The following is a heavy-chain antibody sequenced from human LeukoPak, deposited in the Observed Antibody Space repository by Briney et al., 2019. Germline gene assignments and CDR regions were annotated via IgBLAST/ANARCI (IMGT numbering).Heavy chain of an antibody. CDR2: IYYSGST. CDR3: AQSASYYGSSGGLLG. Sequence: PSQTLSLTCTVSGGSLSSGGYFWSWIRQPPGKGLEWIGYIYYSGSTYYNPSLKSRVTISVDTSKNQFTLKLSSVTAADTAVYYCAQSASYYGSSGGLLGWGQGTLVTVSA. CDR1: GGSLSSGGYF. J-gene: IGHJ4*02. V-gene: IGHV4-31*03. D-gene: IGHD3-22*01.